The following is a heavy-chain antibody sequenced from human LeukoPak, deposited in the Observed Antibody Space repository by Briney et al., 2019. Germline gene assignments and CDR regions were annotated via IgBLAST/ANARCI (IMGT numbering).Heavy chain of an antibody. CDR2: TYYKSKWYN. Sequence: QTLSLTFAISGYSVPSNSAAWNWMRQSPARALEGLGSTYYKSKWYNHFAVSVKSRITINPDTPKNQFSLQLNSVTPEDTAVYYCARDQSYGGSYDYWGLGTLVTVSS. CDR3: ARDQSYGGSYDY. V-gene: IGHV6-1*01. J-gene: IGHJ4*03. D-gene: IGHD3-16*01. CDR1: GYSVPSNSAA.